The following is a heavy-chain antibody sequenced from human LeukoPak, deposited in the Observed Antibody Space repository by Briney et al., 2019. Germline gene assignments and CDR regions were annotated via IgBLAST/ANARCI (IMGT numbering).Heavy chain of an antibody. CDR2: ISSGGTYK. Sequence: PGGSLRLSCAASGFTFSNYAMSWVRQAPGKGLEWVSSISSGGTYKYYADSVKGRFTISRDNAQNSLYLQMNSLRAEDSSVYYCARDGANLKLMFRQRGSNFDYWGQGTLVTVSS. J-gene: IGHJ4*02. V-gene: IGHV3-21*01. CDR1: GFTFSNYA. D-gene: IGHD3-10*02. CDR3: ARDGANLKLMFRQRGSNFDY.